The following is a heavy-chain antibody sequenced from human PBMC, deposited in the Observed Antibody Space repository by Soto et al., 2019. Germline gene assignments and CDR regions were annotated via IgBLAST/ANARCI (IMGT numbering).Heavy chain of an antibody. Sequence: ASVKVSCKASGYTFTDYYMHWVRQAPGQGLEWMGWINPDSGGTNYAQKFQGRVTMTRDTSISTGYLQLSRLRSDDTAVYYCATLYYDVDNPEAFDIWGQGTTVTVPS. J-gene: IGHJ3*02. CDR1: GYTFTDYY. CDR3: ATLYYDVDNPEAFDI. D-gene: IGHD3-10*02. V-gene: IGHV1-2*02. CDR2: INPDSGGT.